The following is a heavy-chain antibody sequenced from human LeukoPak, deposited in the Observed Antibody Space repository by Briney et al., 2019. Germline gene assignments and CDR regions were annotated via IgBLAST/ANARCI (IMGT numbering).Heavy chain of an antibody. D-gene: IGHD6-19*01. V-gene: IGHV4-61*02. J-gene: IGHJ4*02. CDR3: ARGAGWYNY. Sequence: SETLSLTCTVSGGFISSGSYYWSWIRQPAGKGLEWIGRIYTSGSTNYNPSLKSRVTISIDTSKKQFSLKVSSVTAADTAVYYCARGAGWYNYWGQGTLVTVSS. CDR2: IYTSGST. CDR1: GGFISSGSYY.